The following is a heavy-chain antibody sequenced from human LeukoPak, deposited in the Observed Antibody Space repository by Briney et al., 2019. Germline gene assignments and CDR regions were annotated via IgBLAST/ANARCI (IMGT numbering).Heavy chain of an antibody. J-gene: IGHJ4*02. V-gene: IGHV3-21*01. D-gene: IGHD7-27*01. CDR1: GFTFSSYS. Sequence: GRSLRLSCAASGFTFSSYSMNWVRQAPGKGLEWVSSISSSSSYIYYADSVKGRFTISRDNSKNTLYLQMNSLSAEDTAVYYCARDSITGDNSLDFWGRGTLVTVSS. CDR2: ISSSSSYI. CDR3: ARDSITGDNSLDF.